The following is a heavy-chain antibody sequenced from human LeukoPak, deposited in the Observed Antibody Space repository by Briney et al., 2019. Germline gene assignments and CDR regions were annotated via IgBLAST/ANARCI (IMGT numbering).Heavy chain of an antibody. CDR1: GASISSYY. V-gene: IGHV4-59*01. J-gene: IGHJ4*02. D-gene: IGHD6-13*01. CDR3: ARQSPLAAAGTFDY. Sequence: KSSETLSLTCTVSGASISSYYWSWIRQPPGKGLEWIAYTYYTGSTNYNPSLKSRVTISMDTSKNQFSLRVSSVTAADTAIYYCARQSPLAAAGTFDYWGQGTLVTVSS. CDR2: TYYTGST.